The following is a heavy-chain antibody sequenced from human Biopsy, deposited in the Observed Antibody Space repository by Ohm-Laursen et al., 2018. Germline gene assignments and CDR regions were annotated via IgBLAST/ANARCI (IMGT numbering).Heavy chain of an antibody. D-gene: IGHD2-8*01. Sequence: APVKVSCKASSYTFTDYNIHWTRQAPGQGLEWLGYINCKTGATNYAQKFQGTVTMTRDTSISTAYLALGSLRSADTAIYYCARDPLNGHKHFDYWGQGSLVTVSS. J-gene: IGHJ4*02. V-gene: IGHV1-2*02. CDR3: ARDPLNGHKHFDY. CDR1: SYTFTDYN. CDR2: INCKTGAT.